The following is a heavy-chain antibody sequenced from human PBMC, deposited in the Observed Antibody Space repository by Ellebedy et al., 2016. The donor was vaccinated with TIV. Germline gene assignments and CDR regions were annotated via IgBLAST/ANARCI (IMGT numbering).Heavy chain of an antibody. D-gene: IGHD5-12*01. CDR1: GFPFSSFW. CDR3: ARDRGYDTFDY. J-gene: IGHJ4*02. CDR2: TKEDGSEK. V-gene: IGHV3-7*01. Sequence: PGGSLRLSCAASGFPFSSFWMRWVRQAQGKGLEWVANTKEDGSEKYYVDSVRGRFTISRDNAKNSLYLQMNSLRAEDTAVYYCARDRGYDTFDYWGQGILVTVSS.